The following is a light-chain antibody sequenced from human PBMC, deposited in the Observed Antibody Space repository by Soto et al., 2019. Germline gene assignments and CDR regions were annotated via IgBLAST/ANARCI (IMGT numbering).Light chain of an antibody. J-gene: IGLJ2*01. CDR2: EDN. Sequence: QSVLTQPASVSGSPGQSITISCTGTSSDVGSYNLVSWYQQHPGKAPKFMIYEDNKRPSGVSNRFSGSKSGNTASLTISGLQADDEADYYCYSYAGSSTFIFGGGTKVTVL. CDR1: SSDVGSYNL. V-gene: IGLV2-23*02. CDR3: YSYAGSSTFI.